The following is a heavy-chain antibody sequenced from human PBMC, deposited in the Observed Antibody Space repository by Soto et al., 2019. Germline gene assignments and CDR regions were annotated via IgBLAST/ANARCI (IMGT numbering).Heavy chain of an antibody. Sequence: PSETLSLTCTVSSFSIRSDNYWGWIRQPPGKGLEWIGSVHHSGSTYYNPSLKSRVTISLHTSKNQFPLRLTSVTAADTAMYYCAKKGYYPSGKINLFDSWGQGTLVTVS. J-gene: IGHJ4*02. D-gene: IGHD3-10*01. V-gene: IGHV4-38-2*02. CDR3: AKKGYYPSGKINLFDS. CDR1: SFSIRSDNY. CDR2: VHHSGST.